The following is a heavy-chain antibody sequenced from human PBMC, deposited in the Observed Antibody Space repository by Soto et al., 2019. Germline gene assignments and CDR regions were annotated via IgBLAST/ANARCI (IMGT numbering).Heavy chain of an antibody. J-gene: IGHJ4*02. V-gene: IGHV1-69*02. D-gene: IGHD3-16*01. CDR1: GGTFSSYS. Sequence: QVQLVQSGAEVKKPGSSVKVSCKASGGTFSSYSISWVRQAPGQGLEWMGRIIPILGIANYAQKFQGRVTITADKSTSTDYMELSSLRSEDTAVYYCARNSLGTVTNYWGQGTLVTVSS. CDR2: IIPILGIA. CDR3: ARNSLGTVTNY.